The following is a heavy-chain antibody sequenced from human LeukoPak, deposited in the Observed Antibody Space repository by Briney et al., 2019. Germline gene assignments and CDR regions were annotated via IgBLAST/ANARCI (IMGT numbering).Heavy chain of an antibody. CDR2: IYDSGNT. CDR1: DGSVSSGSYY. J-gene: IGHJ4*02. V-gene: IGHV4-61*01. Sequence: PSETLSLTCSVSDGSVSSGSYYLSWIRQPPGKGLEWIGQIYDSGNTNYNPSLKSRVTMSVDTSKNQVSLKLSSVTAADTAVYYCARGRGWLLPGWGQGTLVTVSS. D-gene: IGHD5-12*01. CDR3: ARGRGWLLPG.